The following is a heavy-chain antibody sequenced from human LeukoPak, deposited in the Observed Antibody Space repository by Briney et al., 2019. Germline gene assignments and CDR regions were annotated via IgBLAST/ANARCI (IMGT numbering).Heavy chain of an antibody. D-gene: IGHD2/OR15-2a*01. CDR3: ARLNIKFHAFDI. V-gene: IGHV4-59*12. CDR2: IYYSGST. CDR1: GVSISSYY. Sequence: SETLSLTCTVSGVSISSYYWSWIRQPPGKGLEWIGYIYYSGSTNYNPSLKSRVTISVDRSKNQFSLRLSSVTAADTAVYYCARLNIKFHAFDIWGQGTMVTVSS. J-gene: IGHJ3*02.